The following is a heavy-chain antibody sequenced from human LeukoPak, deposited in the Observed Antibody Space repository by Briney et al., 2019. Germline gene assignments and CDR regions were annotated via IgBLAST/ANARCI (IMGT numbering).Heavy chain of an antibody. D-gene: IGHD3-10*01. Sequence: GESLRLSCAASGFTFSSYSMNSVRQAPGKGLEWVSYISSASNTIYYADSVKGRFTISRDNAKNSLYLQMNSLRAEDTAVYYCAKVYLVRGVTRYYFDYWGQGTLVTVSS. CDR3: AKVYLVRGVTRYYFDY. J-gene: IGHJ4*02. V-gene: IGHV3-48*01. CDR1: GFTFSSYS. CDR2: ISSASNTI.